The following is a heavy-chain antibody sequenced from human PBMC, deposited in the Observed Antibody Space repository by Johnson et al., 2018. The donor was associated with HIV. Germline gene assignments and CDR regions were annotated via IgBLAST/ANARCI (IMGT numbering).Heavy chain of an antibody. Sequence: QVKLVESGGGVVQPGRSLRLSCAASGFTFSNYGMHWVRQAPGKGLEWVAGLWYDGSKNNYADSVRGRFTISRDNSKNTLHLQMNSLRVEDTAVYYCAKCIWGSSLIDAFDIWGQGTTVTVSS. J-gene: IGHJ3*02. CDR1: GFTFSNYG. D-gene: IGHD6-13*01. CDR2: LWYDGSKN. V-gene: IGHV3-33*06. CDR3: AKCIWGSSLIDAFDI.